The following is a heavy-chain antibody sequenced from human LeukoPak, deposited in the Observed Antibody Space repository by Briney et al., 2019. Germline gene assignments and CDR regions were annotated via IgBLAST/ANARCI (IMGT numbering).Heavy chain of an antibody. CDR2: IYPGDSDT. CDR1: GYSFTSYW. CDR3: ARHPSWDYYDSSGYYPYYFDY. D-gene: IGHD3-22*01. V-gene: IGHV5-51*01. J-gene: IGHJ4*02. Sequence: GESLKISCKGSGYSFTSYWFGWVRQMPGKGLEWMGIIYPGDSDTRYSPSFQGQVTISADKSISTAYLQWSSLKASDTAMYYCARHPSWDYYDSSGYYPYYFDYWGQGTLVTVSS.